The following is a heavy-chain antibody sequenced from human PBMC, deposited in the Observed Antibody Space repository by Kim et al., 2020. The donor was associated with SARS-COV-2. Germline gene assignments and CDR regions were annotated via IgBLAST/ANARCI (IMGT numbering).Heavy chain of an antibody. CDR1: GGSISSSSYY. CDR2: IYYSGST. D-gene: IGHD6-19*01. V-gene: IGHV4-39*07. Sequence: SETLSLTCTVSGGSISSSSYYWGLIRQPPGKGLEWIGSIYYSGSTYYNPSLKSRVTISVDTSKNQFSLKLSSVTAADTAVYYCARDSSGWYGGYWGQGTLVTVSS. CDR3: ARDSSGWYGGY. J-gene: IGHJ4*02.